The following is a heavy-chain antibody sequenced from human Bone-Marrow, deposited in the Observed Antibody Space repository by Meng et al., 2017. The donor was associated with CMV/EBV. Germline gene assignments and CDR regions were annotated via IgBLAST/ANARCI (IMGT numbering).Heavy chain of an antibody. CDR3: ARGQISYHLVYYFDH. Sequence: GGSLRLSCAASGFTFSSYSMNWVRQAPGKGPEWVSSISSSSSYIYYADSVKGRSTISRDNSKNTLYLQVNSLRAEDTAVYYCARGQISYHLVYYFDHWGHGTLVTVSS. CDR2: ISSSSSYI. J-gene: IGHJ4*01. D-gene: IGHD2-2*01. V-gene: IGHV3-21*01. CDR1: GFTFSSYS.